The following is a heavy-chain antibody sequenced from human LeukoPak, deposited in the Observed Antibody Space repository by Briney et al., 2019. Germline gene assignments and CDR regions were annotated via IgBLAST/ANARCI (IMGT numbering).Heavy chain of an antibody. Sequence: SVKVSCKASGGTFSSYAISWVRQAPGQGLEWMGGIIPIFGTANYAQKFQGRVTITTDESTSTAYMELSSLRSEDTAVYYCARGVEMATTTGFDYWAKGTLVTVSS. CDR2: IIPIFGTA. V-gene: IGHV1-69*05. J-gene: IGHJ4*02. CDR1: GGTFSSYA. D-gene: IGHD5-24*01. CDR3: ARGVEMATTTGFDY.